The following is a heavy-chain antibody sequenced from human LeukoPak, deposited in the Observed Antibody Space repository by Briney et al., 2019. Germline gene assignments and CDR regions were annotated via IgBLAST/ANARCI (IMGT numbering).Heavy chain of an antibody. CDR3: ARGPSGSDY. D-gene: IGHD3-10*01. V-gene: IGHV1-2*06. Sequence: ASVRVSCKVSGYTFTGYYLHWLRQAPGQGLEWMGRINPSSGGTNYAQKFQGRVTMTRDTSINTAYMALSSLRSDDTAVYYCARGPSGSDYWGQGTLVTVSS. CDR2: INPSSGGT. J-gene: IGHJ4*02. CDR1: GYTFTGYY.